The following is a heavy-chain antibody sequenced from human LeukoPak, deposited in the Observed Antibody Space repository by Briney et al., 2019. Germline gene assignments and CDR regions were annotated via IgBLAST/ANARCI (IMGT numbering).Heavy chain of an antibody. V-gene: IGHV4-4*08. CDR2: VYSNGNT. CDR1: GGSITGYR. Sequence: SETLSLTGTVSGGSITGYRWSWIRQPPGKGLEWIGYVYSNGNTEYKPSLKSRVTISADTSKNQFSLKLTSVTAADTAIYYCARRNDFDVWGQGTMVTVSS. CDR3: ARRNDFDV. J-gene: IGHJ3*01.